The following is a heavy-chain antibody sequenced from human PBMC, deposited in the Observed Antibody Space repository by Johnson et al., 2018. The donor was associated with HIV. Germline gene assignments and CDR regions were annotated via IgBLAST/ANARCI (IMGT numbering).Heavy chain of an antibody. V-gene: IGHV3-30*18. J-gene: IGHJ3*02. CDR1: GFTFSSYD. Sequence: QVQLVESGGGVVQPGRSLRLSCAASGFTFSSYDMHWVRQAPGKGMDWVAFISYDGSNEYYAGSVMGRFTISRDNSKNALYLQMNSLRADDTAIYYCAKPPSMGADGFAIWGHGTMVTVSS. CDR2: ISYDGSNE. D-gene: IGHD3-16*01. CDR3: AKPPSMGADGFAI.